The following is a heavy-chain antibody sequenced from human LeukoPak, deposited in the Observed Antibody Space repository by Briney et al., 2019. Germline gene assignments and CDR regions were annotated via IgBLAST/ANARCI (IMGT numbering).Heavy chain of an antibody. V-gene: IGHV5-51*01. Sequence: GESLKISCKGSGNSFTSYWIGWVRQMPGKGLEWMGIIHPGDSDIRYSPSFQGQVTISADKSISTAYLQWSSLKASDTAMYYCARREYSSSKPFDYWGQGTLVTVSS. CDR3: ARREYSSSKPFDY. CDR1: GNSFTSYW. J-gene: IGHJ4*02. D-gene: IGHD6-6*01. CDR2: IHPGDSDI.